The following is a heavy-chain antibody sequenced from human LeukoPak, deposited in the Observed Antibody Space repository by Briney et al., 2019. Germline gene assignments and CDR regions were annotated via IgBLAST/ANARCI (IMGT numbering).Heavy chain of an antibody. V-gene: IGHV5-51*01. J-gene: IGHJ4*02. CDR3: ASQYSGSYSHFDY. CDR2: IYPGDSDT. CDR1: GYSFTSYW. Sequence: GESLKISCKGSGYSFTSYWIGWVRQMPGKGLEGVGIIYPGDSDTRYSPSFQGQVTISADKSISTAYLQWSSLKASDTAMYYCASQYSGSYSHFDYWGQGTLVTVSS. D-gene: IGHD1-26*01.